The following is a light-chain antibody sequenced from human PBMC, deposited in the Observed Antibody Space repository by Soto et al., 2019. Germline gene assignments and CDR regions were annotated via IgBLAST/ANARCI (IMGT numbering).Light chain of an antibody. Sequence: QSVLTQPPSVSGSPGQSVTTSCTGTSTDFVSYNRVSWYQQPPGTAPKLMIYEVSKRPSGVPDRFSGSKSGNTASLTISGLQAADEADYYCSLYTSENAYVFXTGTKV. CDR2: EVS. V-gene: IGLV2-18*01. CDR1: STDFVSYNR. CDR3: SLYTSENAYV. J-gene: IGLJ1*01.